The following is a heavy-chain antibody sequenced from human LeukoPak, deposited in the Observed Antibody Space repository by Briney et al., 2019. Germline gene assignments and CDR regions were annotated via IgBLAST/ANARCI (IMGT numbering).Heavy chain of an antibody. CDR2: IFQSGHT. D-gene: IGHD2-15*01. J-gene: IGHJ4*02. CDR1: DYSISSGYY. V-gene: IGHV4-38-2*02. CDR3: ARDRAALIGFHY. Sequence: SETLSLTCTVSDYSISSGYYWGWIRQPPGKGLEWTGSIFQSGHTYYSPSLKSRVTISVDTSNNRFSLKLSSVTAADTAVYYCARDRAALIGFHYWGQGTPVTVSS.